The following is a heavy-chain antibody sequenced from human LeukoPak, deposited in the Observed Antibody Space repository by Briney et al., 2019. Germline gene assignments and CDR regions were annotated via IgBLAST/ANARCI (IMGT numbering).Heavy chain of an antibody. Sequence: ASAKVSCKASGSTFTSYYMHWVRQAPGQGLEWMGIINPSGGSTSYAQKFQGRVTMTRDTSTSTVYMELSSLRSEDTAVYYCARDREDIVVVVAAETDAFDIWGQGTMVTVSS. V-gene: IGHV1-46*01. CDR3: ARDREDIVVVVAAETDAFDI. J-gene: IGHJ3*02. CDR2: INPSGGST. CDR1: GSTFTSYY. D-gene: IGHD2-15*01.